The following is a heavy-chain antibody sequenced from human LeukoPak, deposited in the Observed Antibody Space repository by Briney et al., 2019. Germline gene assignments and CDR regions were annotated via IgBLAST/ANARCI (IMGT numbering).Heavy chain of an antibody. CDR3: ATDSYYDILTGYYWQSRWFDP. CDR1: GGSISSYY. Sequence: SETLSLTCTVSGGSISSYYWSWIRQPPGKGLEWIGYIYYSGSTNYNPSLKSRVTISVDTSKNQFSLKLSSVTAADTAVYYCATDSYYDILTGYYWQSRWFDPWGQGTLVTVSS. V-gene: IGHV4-59*01. D-gene: IGHD3-9*01. CDR2: IYYSGST. J-gene: IGHJ5*02.